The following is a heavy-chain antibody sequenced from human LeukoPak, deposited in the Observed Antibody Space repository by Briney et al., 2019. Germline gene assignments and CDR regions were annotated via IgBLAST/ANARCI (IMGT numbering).Heavy chain of an antibody. D-gene: IGHD4-17*01. CDR2: INHSGST. Sequence: SETLFLTCAVYGGSFSGYYWSWIRQPPGKGLEWIGEINHSGSTNYNPSLKSRVTISVDTSKNQFSLKLSSVTAADTAVYYCASGYGERQTTYWGQGTLVTVSS. CDR3: ASGYGERQTTY. J-gene: IGHJ4*02. CDR1: GGSFSGYY. V-gene: IGHV4-34*01.